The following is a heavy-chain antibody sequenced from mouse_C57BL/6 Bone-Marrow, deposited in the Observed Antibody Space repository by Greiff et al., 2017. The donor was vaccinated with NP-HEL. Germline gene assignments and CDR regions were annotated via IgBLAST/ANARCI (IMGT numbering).Heavy chain of an antibody. Sequence: QVQLQQPGAELVMPGASVKLSCKASGYTFTSYWMHWVKQRPGQGLEWIGEIDPSDSYTNYNHKFKGKSTLTVDKSSSTAYMQLSSLTSDDSAVYYCSRGILYYYGSSYEFAYWGQGTLVTVSA. V-gene: IGHV1-69*01. CDR2: IDPSDSYT. J-gene: IGHJ3*01. D-gene: IGHD1-1*01. CDR3: SRGILYYYGSSYEFAY. CDR1: GYTFTSYW.